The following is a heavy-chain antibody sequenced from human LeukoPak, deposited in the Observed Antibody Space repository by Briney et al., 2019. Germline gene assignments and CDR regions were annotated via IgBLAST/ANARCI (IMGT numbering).Heavy chain of an antibody. D-gene: IGHD6-13*01. CDR1: GGSISSYY. V-gene: IGHV4-59*01. CDR3: ARVGEYSSSWYAVDY. Sequence: SETLSLTCTVSGGSISSYYWSWIRQPPGKGLEWIGYIYYSGSTNYNPSLKSRVTISVDTSKNQFSLKLSSVTAADTAVYYCARVGEYSSSWYAVDYWGQGTLVTVSS. J-gene: IGHJ4*02. CDR2: IYYSGST.